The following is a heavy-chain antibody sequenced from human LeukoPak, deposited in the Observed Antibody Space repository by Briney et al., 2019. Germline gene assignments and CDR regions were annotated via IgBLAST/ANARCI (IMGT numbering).Heavy chain of an antibody. D-gene: IGHD5-12*01. V-gene: IGHV3-7*05. CDR1: GFTFSSRW. CDR2: IKQDGSEK. J-gene: IGHJ4*02. CDR3: ARQLNSGADY. Sequence: PGGSLRLSCAASGFTFSSRWMIWVRQAPGEGLEWVANIKQDGSEKNYVDSVKGRFTISRDNAENSLYLQMNSLRAEDTAVYYCARQLNSGADYWGQGTLVTVSS.